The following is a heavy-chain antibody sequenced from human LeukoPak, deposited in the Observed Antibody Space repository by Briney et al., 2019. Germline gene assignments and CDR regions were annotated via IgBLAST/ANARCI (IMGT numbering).Heavy chain of an antibody. Sequence: GGSLRLSCTASGFTFSSYWMHWARQAPGKGLVWVSRINSDGSSTTYADSVKGRFTIARDNAKNTLYLQMNSLRPEDTAVYYCARDVDYHVTSECFDYWGQGTLVTVSS. CDR1: GFTFSSYW. CDR3: ARDVDYHVTSECFDY. V-gene: IGHV3-74*03. D-gene: IGHD3-22*01. CDR2: INSDGSST. J-gene: IGHJ4*02.